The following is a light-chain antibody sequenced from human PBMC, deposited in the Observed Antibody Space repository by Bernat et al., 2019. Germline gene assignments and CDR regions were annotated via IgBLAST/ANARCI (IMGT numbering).Light chain of an antibody. V-gene: IGLV1-44*01. Sequence: QSVLTQPPSASGTPGQRVIISCSGSRSNIGSNTVNWYQHLPGTAPKLLIYRTDQRPSGVPDRFSDFKSGTSASLAIDGLRSEDEGYYYCAAWDDSLSSFVFGTGTKVTVL. CDR3: AAWDDSLSSFV. CDR1: RSNIGSNT. CDR2: RTD. J-gene: IGLJ1*01.